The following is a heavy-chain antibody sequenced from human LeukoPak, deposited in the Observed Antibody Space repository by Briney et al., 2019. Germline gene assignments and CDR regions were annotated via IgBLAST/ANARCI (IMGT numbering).Heavy chain of an antibody. J-gene: IGHJ4*02. D-gene: IGHD2-2*02. CDR3: ARHRIVVVPAAIPDY. CDR2: IYHSGST. V-gene: IGHV4-38-2*01. CDR1: GYSISSGYY. Sequence: SETLSLTCAISGYSISSGYYWGWIRQPPGKGLEGIGSIYHSGSTYYNPSLKSRVPISVDTSKNQFSLKLSSVTAADTAVYYCARHRIVVVPAAIPDYWGQGTLVTVSS.